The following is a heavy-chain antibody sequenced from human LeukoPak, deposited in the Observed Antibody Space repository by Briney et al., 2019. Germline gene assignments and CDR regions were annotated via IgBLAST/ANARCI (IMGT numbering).Heavy chain of an antibody. V-gene: IGHV1-69*02. J-gene: IGHJ5*02. CDR1: GGTFSSYT. CDR3: VRLSHRSRGNWFDP. D-gene: IGHD2-15*01. Sequence: ASVKVSCKASGGTFSSYTISWVRQAPGQGLEWMGRIIPILGIANYAQKFQGRVTITADKSTSTAYMELSSLRSEDTAVYYCVRLSHRSRGNWFDPWGQGTLVTVSS. CDR2: IIPILGIA.